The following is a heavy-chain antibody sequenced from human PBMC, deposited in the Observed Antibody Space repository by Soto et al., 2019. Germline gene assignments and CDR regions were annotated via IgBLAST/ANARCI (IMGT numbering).Heavy chain of an antibody. J-gene: IGHJ6*02. V-gene: IGHV4-59*01. CDR3: ARQNYDSSGYYYNYYYYYGMDV. Sequence: SETLSLTCTVSGGSISSYYWSWIRQPPGKGLEWIGYIYYGGSTNYNPSLKSRVTISVDTSKNQFSLKLSSVTAADTAVYYCARQNYDSSGYYYNYYYYYGMDVWGQGTTVTVSS. CDR2: IYYGGST. D-gene: IGHD3-22*01. CDR1: GGSISSYY.